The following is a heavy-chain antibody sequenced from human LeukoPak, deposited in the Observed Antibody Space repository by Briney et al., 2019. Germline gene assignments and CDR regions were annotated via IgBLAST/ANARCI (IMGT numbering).Heavy chain of an antibody. CDR3: AILPGYSSGWYEVNY. CDR1: GFTLSSYA. D-gene: IGHD6-13*01. V-gene: IGHV3-23*01. CDR2: NSGSGGST. J-gene: IGHJ4*02. Sequence: GGSLRLSCAASGFTLSSYAMSWVRHAPGEGLECVSGNSGSGGSTYYADSVKGRFTISRDNSRTTLYLQMNSPRAEDTAVYYCAILPGYSSGWYEVNYWGQGTLVTVSS.